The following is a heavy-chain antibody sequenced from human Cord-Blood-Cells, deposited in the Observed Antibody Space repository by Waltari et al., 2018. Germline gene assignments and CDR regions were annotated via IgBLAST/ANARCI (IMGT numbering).Heavy chain of an antibody. V-gene: IGHV1-24*01. Sequence: QVQLVQSGAEVKKPGASVKVSCKVSGYTLTELSMHWVRQAPGKGLEWMGGFDPEDGETIDAQKCQGRVTMTEDTSTDTAYMELSSLRSEDTAVYYCATDCSGGSCYDAFDIWGQGTMVTVSS. CDR2: FDPEDGET. CDR1: GYTLTELS. D-gene: IGHD2-15*01. CDR3: ATDCSGGSCYDAFDI. J-gene: IGHJ3*02.